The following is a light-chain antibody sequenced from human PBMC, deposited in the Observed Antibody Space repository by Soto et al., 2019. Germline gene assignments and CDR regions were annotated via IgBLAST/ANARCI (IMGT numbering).Light chain of an antibody. V-gene: IGKV4-1*01. CDR1: QSVLYSSNNKNY. CDR3: QQYYSTPLT. J-gene: IGKJ4*01. Sequence: DTVMTQSQDSLAVSLGERATINCKSSQSVLYSSNNKNYLAWYQQKPGQPPKLLIYWASTRESGVPDRFSGSGSGTDFTLTISSLQAEDVAVYYCQQYYSTPLTFGGVTKV. CDR2: WAS.